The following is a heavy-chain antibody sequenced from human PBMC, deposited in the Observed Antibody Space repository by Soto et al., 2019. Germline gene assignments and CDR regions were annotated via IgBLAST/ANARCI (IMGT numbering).Heavy chain of an antibody. CDR2: ISSSSSYI. CDR3: ARDVHYDILTGYYVKSWFAP. CDR1: GFTFSSYS. V-gene: IGHV3-21*01. Sequence: EVQLVDSGGGLVKPGGSLRLSCAASGFTFSSYSMNWVRQAPGKGLEWGSSISSSSSYIYYADSVKGRFTISRDNAKNSLYLQMNSLRAEDTAVYYCARDVHYDILTGYYVKSWFAPWGKGTLVTVSS. J-gene: IGHJ5*02. D-gene: IGHD3-9*01.